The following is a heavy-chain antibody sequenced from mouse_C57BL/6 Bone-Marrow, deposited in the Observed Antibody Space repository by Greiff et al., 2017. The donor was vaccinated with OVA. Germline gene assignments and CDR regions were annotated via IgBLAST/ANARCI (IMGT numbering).Heavy chain of an antibody. J-gene: IGHJ4*01. CDR2: IYPGSGST. Sequence: VQLKQPGAELVKPGASVKMSCKASGYTFTSYWITWVKQRPGQGLEWIGDIYPGSGSTNYNEKFKSKATLTVDTSSSTAYMQLSSLTSEDSAVYYCARRHSFYYAMDYWGRGTSVTVSA. CDR1: GYTFTSYW. D-gene: IGHD1-2*01. V-gene: IGHV1-55*01. CDR3: ARRHSFYYAMDY.